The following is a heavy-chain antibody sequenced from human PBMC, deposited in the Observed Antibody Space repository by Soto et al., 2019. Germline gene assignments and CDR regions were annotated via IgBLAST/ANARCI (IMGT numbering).Heavy chain of an antibody. J-gene: IGHJ4*02. D-gene: IGHD3-22*01. CDR1: GGSIGGTSYY. CDR3: ARQGGWLLPFDY. Sequence: SETLSLTCTVSGGSIGGTSYYWGWIRQPPGKGLEWIGSIYYSGSTYYNPSLKSRVTISVDTSKNQFPLKLTSVTAADTAVYYCARQGGWLLPFDYWGQGTLVTVSS. CDR2: IYYSGST. V-gene: IGHV4-39*01.